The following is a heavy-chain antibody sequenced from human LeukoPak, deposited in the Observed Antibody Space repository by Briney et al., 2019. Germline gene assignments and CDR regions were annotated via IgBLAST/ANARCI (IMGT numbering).Heavy chain of an antibody. CDR1: GGSISSSSYY. CDR2: IYYSGST. CDR3: ARPLGYCTNGVCSDFDY. J-gene: IGHJ4*02. Sequence: SETLSLTCTVSGGSISSSSYYWGWIRQPPGKGLEWIGSIYYSGSTYYNPSLKSRVTISVDTSKNQLSLKLSSVTAADTAVYYCARPLGYCTNGVCSDFDYWGQGTLVTVSS. V-gene: IGHV4-39*01. D-gene: IGHD2-8*01.